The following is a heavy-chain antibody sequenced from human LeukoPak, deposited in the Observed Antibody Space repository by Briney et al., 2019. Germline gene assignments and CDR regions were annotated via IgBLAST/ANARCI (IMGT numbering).Heavy chain of an antibody. V-gene: IGHV4-34*01. D-gene: IGHD3-10*02. J-gene: IGHJ3*02. CDR3: AREGLFGI. CDR2: INHSGST. CDR1: GGSFSGYY. Sequence: SETLSLTCAVYGGSFSGYYWSWIRQPPGKGLEWIGEINHSGSTNYNPSLKSRVTISVDTSKNQFSLKLSSVTAADTAVYYCAREGLFGIWGQGTMVTVSS.